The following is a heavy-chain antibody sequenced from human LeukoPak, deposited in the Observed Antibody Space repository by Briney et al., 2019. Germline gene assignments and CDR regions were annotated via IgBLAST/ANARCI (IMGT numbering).Heavy chain of an antibody. CDR2: IYSGGST. J-gene: IGHJ4*02. CDR3: AKDSKTKRSGSYLSD. V-gene: IGHV3-53*01. CDR1: GFTVSSNY. Sequence: GGSLRLSCAASGFTVSSNYMSWVRQAPGKGLEWVSVIYSGGSTYYADSVKGRFTISRDNSKNTLYLQMNSLRAEDTAVYYCAKDSKTKRSGSYLSDWGQGTLVTVSS. D-gene: IGHD1-26*01.